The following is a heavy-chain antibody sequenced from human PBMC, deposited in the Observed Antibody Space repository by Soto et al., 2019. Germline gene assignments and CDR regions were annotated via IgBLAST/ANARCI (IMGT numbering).Heavy chain of an antibody. D-gene: IGHD6-13*01. CDR1: GFTFSRYW. Sequence: EVQLVETGGGLVQPGGSLRLSCAASGFTFSRYWMHWVRQAPGKGLMWVSRINSDGSRTSYADSVKGRFTISRDNAKNTLFLQMNSLGDEDTAVYYCASDTVAAGFDYMGQGPLVTVSS. CDR3: ASDTVAAGFDY. J-gene: IGHJ4*02. CDR2: INSDGSRT. V-gene: IGHV3-74*01.